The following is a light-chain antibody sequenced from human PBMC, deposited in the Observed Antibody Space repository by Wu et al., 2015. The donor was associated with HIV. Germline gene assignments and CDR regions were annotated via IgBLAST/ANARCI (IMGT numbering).Light chain of an antibody. CDR2: DAS. CDR1: QSVSSK. V-gene: IGKV3-11*01. Sequence: EIVMTQSPATLSASPGESATLSCRASQSVSSKLAWYQQKPGQAPRLLIYDASNRATGIPARFSGSGSGTDFTLTISSLEPEDFAVYYCQQRSNWPPFFGGGTKVEIK. CDR3: QQRSNWPPF. J-gene: IGKJ4*01.